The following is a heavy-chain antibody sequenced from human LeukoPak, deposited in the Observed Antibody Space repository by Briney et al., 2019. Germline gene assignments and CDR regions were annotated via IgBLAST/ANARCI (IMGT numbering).Heavy chain of an antibody. CDR1: GFTFDDYA. Sequence: GGSLRLSCAASGFTFDDYAMHWVRQAPGKGLEWVSGISWNSGSIGYADSVKDRFTISRDNAKNSLYLQMNSLRAEDTALYYCAKDTTRYSSGWDWGQGTLVTVSS. V-gene: IGHV3-9*01. D-gene: IGHD6-19*01. CDR3: AKDTTRYSSGWD. J-gene: IGHJ4*02. CDR2: ISWNSGSI.